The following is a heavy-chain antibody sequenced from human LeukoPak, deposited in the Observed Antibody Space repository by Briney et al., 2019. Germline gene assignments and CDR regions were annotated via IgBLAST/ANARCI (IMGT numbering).Heavy chain of an antibody. D-gene: IGHD2-2*01. V-gene: IGHV4-39*01. CDR3: ARTLHCSSTSCYWIYWFDP. CDR2: IYYSGST. CDR1: GGSISSSSYY. Sequence: PSETLSLTCTVSGGSISSSSYYWGWIRQPPGKGLEWVGSIYYSGSTYYNPSLKSRVTISVDTSKNQFSLKLSSVTAADTAVYYCARTLHCSSTSCYWIYWFDPWGQGTLVTVSS. J-gene: IGHJ5*02.